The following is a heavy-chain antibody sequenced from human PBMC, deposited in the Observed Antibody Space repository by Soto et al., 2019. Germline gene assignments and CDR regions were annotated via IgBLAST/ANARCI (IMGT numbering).Heavy chain of an antibody. J-gene: IGHJ4*02. V-gene: IGHV4-34*01. CDR3: ARGPEYYYGGSGYVDY. D-gene: IGHD3-22*01. CDR1: VGSFSVYY. CDR2: INHGGST. Sequence: PPETLSLTCAYYVGSFSVYYWGWIRQPPGKGLERIGEINHGGSTNYNPSLKSRVTMSLDTSKNQFSLKLTSVTAADTSVYYCARGPEYYYGGSGYVDYWGRGTMVTVSS.